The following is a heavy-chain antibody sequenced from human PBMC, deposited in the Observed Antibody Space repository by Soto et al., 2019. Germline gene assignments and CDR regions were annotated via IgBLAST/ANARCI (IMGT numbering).Heavy chain of an antibody. CDR2: ISVDGRDT. Sequence: GGSLRLSCADSGFSLSDYWMHWVRQVPGKGLLWVSRISVDGRDTTYADSVKGRFTISRDNAKNTLYLQMDSLRAEDTAVYYCVRAPEQRPIDYWGHGSLVIVSS. V-gene: IGHV3-74*03. J-gene: IGHJ4*01. CDR1: GFSLSDYW. D-gene: IGHD6-19*01. CDR3: VRAPEQRPIDY.